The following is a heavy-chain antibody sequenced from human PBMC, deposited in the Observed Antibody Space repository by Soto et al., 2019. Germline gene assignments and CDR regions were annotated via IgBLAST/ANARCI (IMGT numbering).Heavy chain of an antibody. Sequence: SEMLSLTCSVSGGSISSGGCYWSWIRQQPGKGLEWIGYIYYSGSTYYNPSLKSRVTISVDTSKNQFSLKLSSVTAADTAVYYCARDGGYYDRIRNFEYWGKGTLVTVSS. V-gene: IGHV4-31*03. D-gene: IGHD3-22*01. CDR3: ARDGGYYDRIRNFEY. CDR1: GGSISSGGCY. J-gene: IGHJ4*02. CDR2: IYYSGST.